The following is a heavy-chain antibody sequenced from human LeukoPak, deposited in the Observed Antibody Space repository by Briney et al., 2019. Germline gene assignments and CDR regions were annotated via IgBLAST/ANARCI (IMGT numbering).Heavy chain of an antibody. D-gene: IGHD2-2*02. Sequence: PGGSLRLSCAASGFTFSSYWMSWVRQPPGKGLEWIGEINHSGSTNYNPSLKSRVTISVDTSKNQFSLKLSSVTAADTAVYYCARRRRVPQNTCFDYWGQGTLVTVSS. J-gene: IGHJ4*02. CDR1: GFTFSSYW. V-gene: IGHV4-34*01. CDR3: ARRRRVPQNTCFDY. CDR2: INHSGST.